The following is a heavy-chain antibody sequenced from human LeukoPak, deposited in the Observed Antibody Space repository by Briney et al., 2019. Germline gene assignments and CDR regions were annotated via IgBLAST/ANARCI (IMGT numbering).Heavy chain of an antibody. V-gene: IGHV4-59*01. CDR1: GGSISSYY. J-gene: IGHJ5*02. CDR3: ARGVYYYGSGRFNWFDP. Sequence: PSETLSLTCTVSGGSISSYYWSWIRQPPGKGLEWIGYIYYSGSTNYNPSLKSRVTISVDTPKNQFSLKLSSVTAADTAVYYCARGVYYYGSGRFNWFDPWGQGTLVTVSS. CDR2: IYYSGST. D-gene: IGHD3-10*01.